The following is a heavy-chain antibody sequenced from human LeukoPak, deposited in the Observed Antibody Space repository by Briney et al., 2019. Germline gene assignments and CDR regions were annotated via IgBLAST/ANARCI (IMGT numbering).Heavy chain of an antibody. CDR2: IYYSGST. V-gene: IGHV4-59*08. CDR3: ARRDSYMGMPDY. CDR1: GGSISSYY. D-gene: IGHD5-24*01. J-gene: IGHJ4*02. Sequence: SETLSLTCTVSGGSISSYYWSWIRQPPGKGLEWIGYIYYSGSTNYNPSLKSRVTISVDTSKNQSSLKLSSVTAADTAVYYCARRDSYMGMPDYWGQGTLVTVSS.